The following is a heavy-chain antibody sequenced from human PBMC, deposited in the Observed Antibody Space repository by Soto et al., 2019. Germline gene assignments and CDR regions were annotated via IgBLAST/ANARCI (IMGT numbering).Heavy chain of an antibody. CDR2: ISAYNGNT. V-gene: IGHV1-18*04. Sequence: GASVKVSCRAYGYTFTSYGISRVRQAPGQGLEWMGWISAYNGNTNYAQKLQGRVTMTTDTSTSTAYMELRSLRSDDTAVYYCARDRAGQQLVDAFDIWGQGTMVTVSS. D-gene: IGHD6-13*01. CDR3: ARDRAGQQLVDAFDI. J-gene: IGHJ3*02. CDR1: GYTFTSYG.